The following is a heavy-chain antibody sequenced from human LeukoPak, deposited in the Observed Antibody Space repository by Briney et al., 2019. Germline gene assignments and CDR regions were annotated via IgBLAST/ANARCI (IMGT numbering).Heavy chain of an antibody. CDR1: GFTFTNFA. D-gene: IGHD3-22*01. Sequence: GRSLRLSCAASGFTFTNFAMHWVRQAPGKGLEWVTVISDDGNNKYFADSVKGRFTISRDNSKNTLYLQMNSLRAEDTAVYYCAKDPNSSGYWDYWGQGTLVTVSS. J-gene: IGHJ4*02. V-gene: IGHV3-30*18. CDR2: ISDDGNNK. CDR3: AKDPNSSGYWDY.